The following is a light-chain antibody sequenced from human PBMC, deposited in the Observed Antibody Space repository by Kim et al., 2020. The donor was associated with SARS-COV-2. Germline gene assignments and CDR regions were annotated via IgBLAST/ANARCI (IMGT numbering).Light chain of an antibody. CDR1: QSVSSY. J-gene: IGKJ1*01. Sequence: EIVLTQSPATLSLSPGERATLSCRVSQSVSSYLAWYQQKPGQAPRLLIYDASNSATGIPARFSGSGSGTDFTLTISSLEPEDFAVYYCQQRSDWPRTFGQGTKVDIK. CDR2: DAS. V-gene: IGKV3-11*01. CDR3: QQRSDWPRT.